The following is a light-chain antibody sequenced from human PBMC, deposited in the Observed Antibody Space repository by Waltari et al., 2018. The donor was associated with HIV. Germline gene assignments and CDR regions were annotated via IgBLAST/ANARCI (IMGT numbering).Light chain of an antibody. CDR2: WAS. CDR3: QQYYSTPLT. CDR1: QSVLYSSNNKNY. Sequence: DIVMTQSPDSLVVSLGVRATINYKSSQSVLYSSNNKNYLAWYQQKLGQPPKLLIYWASTRESGVPDRFSGSGSGTDFTLTISSLQAEDVAVYYCQQYYSTPLTFGQGTKVEIK. J-gene: IGKJ1*01. V-gene: IGKV4-1*01.